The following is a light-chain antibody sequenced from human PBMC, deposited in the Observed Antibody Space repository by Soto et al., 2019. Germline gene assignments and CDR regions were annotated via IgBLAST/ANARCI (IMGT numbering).Light chain of an antibody. CDR1: QSINKN. Sequence: EIVMTQSPATLSVSPGGSATLSCRASQSINKNLAWYQQRPGQAPRLLIYGASTKATDIPARLSGRGSGTDFTLTISSLQSEDVAVYYCQQYNVWAPFTFGPGTKVDIK. J-gene: IGKJ3*01. CDR2: GAS. V-gene: IGKV3-15*01. CDR3: QQYNVWAPFT.